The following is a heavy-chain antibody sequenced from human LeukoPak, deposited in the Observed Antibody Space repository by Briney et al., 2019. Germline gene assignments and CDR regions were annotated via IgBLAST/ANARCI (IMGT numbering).Heavy chain of an antibody. D-gene: IGHD4-17*01. Sequence: GGSLRLSCAASGFTFSGYWISWVRQAPGKGLEWVANIKEDGSEKYYVDSVKGRFTVSRDNAKNSVDLQMNSLRAEDTAVYYCARGGRTTVYWGQGTLVTVSS. J-gene: IGHJ4*02. CDR2: IKEDGSEK. CDR1: GFTFSGYW. CDR3: ARGGRTTVY. V-gene: IGHV3-7*01.